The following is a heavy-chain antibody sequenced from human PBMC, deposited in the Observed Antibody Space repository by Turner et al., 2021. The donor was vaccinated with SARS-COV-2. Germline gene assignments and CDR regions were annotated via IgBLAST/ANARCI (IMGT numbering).Heavy chain of an antibody. Sequence: QVQLVESGGGVVQRGRSLRLSCAASGITFSSHGMHWVRQAPGKGLGWVAVIWNDGSHKYYADSVKGRFTISRDNSKNMVYLQMNSLRAEDTAVYYCARLDDSGHWGAFDIWGQGTMVTVSS. CDR2: IWNDGSHK. V-gene: IGHV3-33*01. J-gene: IGHJ3*02. D-gene: IGHD3-22*01. CDR3: ARLDDSGHWGAFDI. CDR1: GITFSSHG.